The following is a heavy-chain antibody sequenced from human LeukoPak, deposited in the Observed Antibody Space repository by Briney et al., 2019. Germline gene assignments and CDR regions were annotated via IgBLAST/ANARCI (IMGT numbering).Heavy chain of an antibody. CDR1: GFSFSRYG. Sequence: GGSLRLSGAAYGFSFSRYGMPWVRQAPGKGLEWVAVIWYDGSNKYYADSVKGRFTISRDNSKNTLYLQMNSLRADDTAVYYCARATGGGIFSLFDYWGQGALVTVSS. V-gene: IGHV3-33*01. D-gene: IGHD2-8*02. CDR2: IWYDGSNK. J-gene: IGHJ4*02. CDR3: ARATGGGIFSLFDY.